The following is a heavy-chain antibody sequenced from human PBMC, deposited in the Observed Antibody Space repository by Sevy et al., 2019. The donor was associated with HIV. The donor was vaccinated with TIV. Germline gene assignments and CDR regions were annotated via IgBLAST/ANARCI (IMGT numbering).Heavy chain of an antibody. CDR3: ARDHVKDGDLGDYYYFAMDV. D-gene: IGHD3-16*01. CDR1: RFILSDYY. J-gene: IGHJ6*02. V-gene: IGHV3-11*01. Sequence: GGSLRLSCAASRFILSDYYMSWIHQAPGKGLEWISYISGSGDTIYYADSVKGRFTISRDNTKNSLYLQRNSLRAEDTAVYYCARDHVKDGDLGDYYYFAMDVWGQGTTVTGSS. CDR2: ISGSGDTI.